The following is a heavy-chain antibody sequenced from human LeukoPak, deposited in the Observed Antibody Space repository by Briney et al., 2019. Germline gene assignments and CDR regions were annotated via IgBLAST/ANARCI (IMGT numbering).Heavy chain of an antibody. J-gene: IGHJ6*03. Sequence: GGSLRLSCAASGFTFSSYAMSWVRQAPGKGLEWVSTISSSGGNTYYADSVKGRFTISRDDSKNTLYLQMNSLRAEDTAVYYCAKDEGYCSSTSCSLPYYYYYYMDVWGKGTTVTVSS. D-gene: IGHD2-2*01. V-gene: IGHV3-23*01. CDR3: AKDEGYCSSTSCSLPYYYYYYMDV. CDR1: GFTFSSYA. CDR2: ISSSGGNT.